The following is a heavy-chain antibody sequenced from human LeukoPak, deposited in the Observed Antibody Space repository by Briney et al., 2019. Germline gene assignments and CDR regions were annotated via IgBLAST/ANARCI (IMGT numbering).Heavy chain of an antibody. J-gene: IGHJ4*02. CDR1: GFTFSSYW. Sequence: GGSLRLSCAASGFTFSSYWMHWVRHAPGKGLVWVSRINSDGSSTSYADSVRGRFTISRDNAKNTLYLQMNSLRAEDTAVYYCARVLGGKYQLRRYFDYWGQGTLVTVSS. CDR2: INSDGSST. V-gene: IGHV3-74*01. CDR3: ARVLGGKYQLRRYFDY. D-gene: IGHD2-2*01.